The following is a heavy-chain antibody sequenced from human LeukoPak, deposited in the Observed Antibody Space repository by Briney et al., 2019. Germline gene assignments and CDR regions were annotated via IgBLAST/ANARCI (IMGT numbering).Heavy chain of an antibody. Sequence: PGGSLRLSCAASGFTFSSYAMHWVRQAPGKGLEWVAVISYDGSNKYYADSVKGRFTISRDNSKNTLYLQMNSLRAEDTAVYYCARVLYYYDSSGAFDIWGQGTMVTVSS. CDR3: ARVLYYYDSSGAFDI. CDR2: ISYDGSNK. CDR1: GFTFSSYA. V-gene: IGHV3-30*04. J-gene: IGHJ3*02. D-gene: IGHD3-22*01.